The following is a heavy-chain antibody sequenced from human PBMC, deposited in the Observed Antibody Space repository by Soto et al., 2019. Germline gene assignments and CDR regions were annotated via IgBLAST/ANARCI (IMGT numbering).Heavy chain of an antibody. CDR3: ARIMVRDIISASDI. D-gene: IGHD3-10*01. V-gene: IGHV5-10-1*01. J-gene: IGHJ3*02. CDR2: IDPSDSYT. Sequence: PGESLKISCEGSGYSFSTYYITWVRQMPGKGLEWMGRIDPSDSYTNYSPSFEGHVTISADKSISTAYLQWSSLKASDTAMYYCARIMVRDIISASDIWGQGTMVTVSS. CDR1: GYSFSTYY.